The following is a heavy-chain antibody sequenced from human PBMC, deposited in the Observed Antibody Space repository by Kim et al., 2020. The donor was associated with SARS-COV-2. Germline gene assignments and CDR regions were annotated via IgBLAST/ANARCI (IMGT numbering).Heavy chain of an antibody. CDR3: AREPFYGDYHYGMDV. CDR2: INAGNGNT. CDR1: GYTFNSYA. D-gene: IGHD4-17*01. V-gene: IGHV1-3*01. J-gene: IGHJ6*02. Sequence: ASVKVSCKASGYTFNSYAMHWVRQAPGQRLEWMGWINAGNGNTKYSQKFQGRVTITRDTSASTAYMELSSLRSEDTAVYYCAREPFYGDYHYGMDVWGQGTTVTVSS.